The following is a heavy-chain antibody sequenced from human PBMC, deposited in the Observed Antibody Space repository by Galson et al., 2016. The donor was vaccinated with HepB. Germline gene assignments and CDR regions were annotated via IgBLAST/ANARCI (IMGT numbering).Heavy chain of an antibody. V-gene: IGHV3-9*01. Sequence: SLRLSCAASGFTFDDYAMHWVRQVPGKGLEWVSGITWNSGSIGYADSVQGRFTITRDNAKNTLYLQMNSLGTEDTALYLCAKGLRVGELSPRAYFDYWGQGTLVTVSS. J-gene: IGHJ4*02. CDR1: GFTFDDYA. D-gene: IGHD3-16*02. CDR2: ITWNSGSI. CDR3: AKGLRVGELSPRAYFDY.